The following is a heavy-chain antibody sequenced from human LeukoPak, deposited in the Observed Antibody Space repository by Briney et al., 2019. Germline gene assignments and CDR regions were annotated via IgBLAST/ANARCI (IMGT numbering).Heavy chain of an antibody. J-gene: IGHJ4*02. V-gene: IGHV3-73*01. D-gene: IGHD6-13*01. CDR2: IRSKANSYAT. Sequence: PGGSLRLSCAASGFTFSGSAMHWVRQASGKGLEWVGRIRSKANSYATAYAASVKGRFTISRDDSKNTAYLQMNSLKTEDTAVYYCTRRGSSGDDYWGQGTLVTVSS. CDR1: GFTFSGSA. CDR3: TRRGSSGDDY.